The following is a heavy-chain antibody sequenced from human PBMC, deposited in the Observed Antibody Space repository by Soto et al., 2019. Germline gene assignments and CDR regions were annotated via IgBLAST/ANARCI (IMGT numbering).Heavy chain of an antibody. CDR2: ISGSGGST. D-gene: IGHD3-10*01. CDR1: GFTFSSYA. J-gene: IGHJ2*01. V-gene: IGHV3-23*01. Sequence: EVQLLESGGGLVQPGGSLRLSCAASGFTFSSYAMSWVRQAPGKGLEWVSAISGSGGSTYYADSVKGRFTISRGNSKNTLYLQMNSLRAEDTAVYYCALKEGGEGFGELYPRWVGETWYFDLWGRGTLVTVSS. CDR3: ALKEGGEGFGELYPRWVGETWYFDL.